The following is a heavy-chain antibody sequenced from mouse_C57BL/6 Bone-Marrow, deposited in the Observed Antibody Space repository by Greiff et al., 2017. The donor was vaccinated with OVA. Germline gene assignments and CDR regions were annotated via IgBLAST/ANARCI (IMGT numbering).Heavy chain of an antibody. CDR1: GFTFSDFY. J-gene: IGHJ4*01. D-gene: IGHD2-5*01. CDR2: SRNKANDYTT. CDR3: ARDYSNYVMDY. V-gene: IGHV7-1*01. Sequence: EVKLMESGGGLVQSGRSLRLSCATSGFTFSDFYMEWVRQAPGKGLEWIAASRNKANDYTTEYSASVKGRFIVSRDTSQSILYLQMNALRAEDTAIYYCARDYSNYVMDYWGQGTSVTVSS.